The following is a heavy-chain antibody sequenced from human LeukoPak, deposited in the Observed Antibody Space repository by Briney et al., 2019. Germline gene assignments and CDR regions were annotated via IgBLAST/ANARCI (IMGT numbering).Heavy chain of an antibody. CDR3: AREGCSGGSCRYDP. CDR2: MNPNSGNT. Sequence: ASVKVSCKASGYAFTSYDVNWVRQATGQGLEWMGWMNPNSGNTGYAQKFQGRVTMTRNTSTSTAYMELSSLRSEDTAVYYCAREGCSGGSCRYDPWGQGTLVTVSS. V-gene: IGHV1-8*01. D-gene: IGHD2-15*01. J-gene: IGHJ5*02. CDR1: GYAFTSYD.